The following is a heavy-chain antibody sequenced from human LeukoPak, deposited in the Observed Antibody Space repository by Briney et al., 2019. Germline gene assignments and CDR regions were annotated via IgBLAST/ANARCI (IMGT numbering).Heavy chain of an antibody. J-gene: IGHJ6*03. CDR1: GGSISSYY. V-gene: IGHV4-4*07. Sequence: SETLSLTCTVSGGSISSYYWSWIRQPAGKGLEWIGRIYTSGSTNYNPSLKSRVTMSVDTSKNQFSLKLSSVTAADTAVYYCARDSHSAANTDYYYYYYMDVWGKGTTVTISS. CDR2: IYTSGST. D-gene: IGHD1/OR15-1a*01. CDR3: ARDSHSAANTDYYYYYYMDV.